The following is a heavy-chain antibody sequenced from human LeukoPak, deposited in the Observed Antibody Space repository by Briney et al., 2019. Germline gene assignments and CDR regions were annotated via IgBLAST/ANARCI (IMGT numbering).Heavy chain of an antibody. CDR3: TRGLPSDKIDY. CDR2: MHYGGSP. D-gene: IGHD2-15*01. Sequence: SETLSLTCTVSGGSISSGDYIWTWNRQPPGKGLECIGRMHYGGSPSYNPSLQSRVTISADTSKNQFSLSLYSVTAADTAVYYCTRGLPSDKIDYWGQGTLVIVSS. CDR1: GGSISSGDYI. V-gene: IGHV4-30-4*01. J-gene: IGHJ4*02.